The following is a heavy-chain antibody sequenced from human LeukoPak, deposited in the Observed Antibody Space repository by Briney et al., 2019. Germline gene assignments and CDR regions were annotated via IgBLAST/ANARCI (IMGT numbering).Heavy chain of an antibody. CDR2: INNRGST. V-gene: IGHV4-34*01. Sequence: SETLSLSSAVYGGSFSGYYWSWIRQPPEKGVGWRGEINNRGSTNYNPSLKRRVTISVDTSKNQFSLKLSSVTAADTAVYYCARDSAWISGWDYYYYMDVWGKGTTVTVSS. CDR3: ARDSAWISGWDYYYYMDV. CDR1: GGSFSGYY. D-gene: IGHD6-19*01. J-gene: IGHJ6*03.